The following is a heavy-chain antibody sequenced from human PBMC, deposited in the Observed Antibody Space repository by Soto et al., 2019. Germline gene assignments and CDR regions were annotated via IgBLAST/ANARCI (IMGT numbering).Heavy chain of an antibody. CDR3: ARGYCSGGSCYLAGDYYYYMDV. CDR1: GYTFTSYA. V-gene: IGHV1-3*01. J-gene: IGHJ6*03. CDR2: INAGNGNT. Sequence: ASVKVSCKASGYTFTSYAMHWVRQAPGQRLEWMGWINAGNGNTKYSQKFQGRVTITRDTSASTAYMELSSLRSEDTAVYYCARGYCSGGSCYLAGDYYYYMDVWGKGTTVTVSS. D-gene: IGHD2-15*01.